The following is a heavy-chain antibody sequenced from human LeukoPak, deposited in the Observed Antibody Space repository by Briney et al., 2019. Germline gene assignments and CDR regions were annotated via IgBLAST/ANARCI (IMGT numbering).Heavy chain of an antibody. D-gene: IGHD1-26*01. V-gene: IGHV5-51*01. Sequence: GESLKISCKGSGYSFTSYWIGWVRQMPGKGLKWMGIIYDARYSPSFQGQVTISAGKSISTAYLQWSSLKASDTAMYYCARRRDLYSGSYYPFDYWGQGTLVTVSS. CDR2: IYDA. J-gene: IGHJ4*02. CDR1: GYSFTSYW. CDR3: ARRRDLYSGSYYPFDY.